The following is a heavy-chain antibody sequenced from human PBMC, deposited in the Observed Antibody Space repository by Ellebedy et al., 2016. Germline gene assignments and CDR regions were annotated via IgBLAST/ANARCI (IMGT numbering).Heavy chain of an antibody. Sequence: GESLKISXKGSGYSFTSYWLGWVRQMPGKGLEWMGIIYPGDSDTRYSPSFQGQVTISADKSISTAYLQWSSLKASDTAMYYCARRIIVVVPAAIGRAWYFDLWGRGTLVTVSS. J-gene: IGHJ2*01. V-gene: IGHV5-51*01. CDR3: ARRIIVVVPAAIGRAWYFDL. D-gene: IGHD2-2*02. CDR1: GYSFTSYW. CDR2: IYPGDSDT.